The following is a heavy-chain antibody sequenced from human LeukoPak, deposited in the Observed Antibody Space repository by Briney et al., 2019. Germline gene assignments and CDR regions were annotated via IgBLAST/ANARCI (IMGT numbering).Heavy chain of an antibody. Sequence: GGSLRLSCAASGFTFDDYTMHWVRQAPGKGLEWVSLISWDGGSTYYADSVKGRFTISRDNSKNSLYLQMNSLRTEDTALYYCAKAYYYDSGGYIAATAPFDIWGQGTMVTVSS. CDR2: ISWDGGST. CDR1: GFTFDDYT. CDR3: AKAYYYDSGGYIAATAPFDI. D-gene: IGHD3-22*01. V-gene: IGHV3-43*01. J-gene: IGHJ3*02.